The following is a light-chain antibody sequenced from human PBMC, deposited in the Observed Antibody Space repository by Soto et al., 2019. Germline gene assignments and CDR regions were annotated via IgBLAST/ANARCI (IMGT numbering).Light chain of an antibody. CDR3: QQYSNWPL. Sequence: EIVLTQSPATLSLSPGERATLSCRASQSVSSYLAWYQQKPGQAPRLLIYDASNRATGIPARFSGSGSGTEFTLTISSLQSEDFAVYFCQQYSNWPLFGPGTKVDIK. V-gene: IGKV3-11*01. CDR1: QSVSSY. J-gene: IGKJ3*01. CDR2: DAS.